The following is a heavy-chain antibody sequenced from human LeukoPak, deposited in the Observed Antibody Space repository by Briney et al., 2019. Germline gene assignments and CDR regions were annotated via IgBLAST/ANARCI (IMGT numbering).Heavy chain of an antibody. D-gene: IGHD3-22*01. CDR1: GFTVSSNY. J-gene: IGHJ4*02. Sequence: PGGSLRLSCAAYGFTVSSNYMSWVRQAPGKGLEWVSVIYSGGSTYYADSVKGRFTISRDNSKNTLYLQMNSLRAEDTAVYYCARGAPPSIYDSSGYYFFDYWGQGTLVTISS. CDR3: ARGAPPSIYDSSGYYFFDY. V-gene: IGHV3-53*01. CDR2: IYSGGST.